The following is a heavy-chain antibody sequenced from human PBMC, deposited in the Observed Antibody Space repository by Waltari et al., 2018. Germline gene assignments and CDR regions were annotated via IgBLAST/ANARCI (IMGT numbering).Heavy chain of an antibody. CDR2: IDNSGETA. CDR3: AKDSGYSMIRGRENS. J-gene: IGHJ4*02. CDR1: GFDYSFDA. Sequence: VYLLESGGGLVQPGGYLRLCRLGPGFDYSFDAMSWVRQAPGKGLEWVSGIDNSGETAYYAESVKGRFTISRDDSRNTLYLHMNSLRVDDTAVYYCAKDSGYSMIRGRENSWGQGTLVTVSS. V-gene: IGHV3-23*05. D-gene: IGHD3-10*01.